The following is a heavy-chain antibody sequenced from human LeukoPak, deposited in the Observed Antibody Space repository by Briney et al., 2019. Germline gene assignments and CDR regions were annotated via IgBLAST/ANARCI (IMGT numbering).Heavy chain of an antibody. D-gene: IGHD3-22*01. J-gene: IGHJ4*02. V-gene: IGHV4-59*12. CDR1: GGSISSYY. CDR3: ARYSGYYLSYFDY. CDR2: IYYSGST. Sequence: ASETLSLTCTVSGGSISSYYWSWIRQPPGKGLEWIGYIYYSGSTNYNPSLKSRVTISVDTSKNQFSLKLSSVTAADTAVYYCARYSGYYLSYFDYWGQGTLVTVSS.